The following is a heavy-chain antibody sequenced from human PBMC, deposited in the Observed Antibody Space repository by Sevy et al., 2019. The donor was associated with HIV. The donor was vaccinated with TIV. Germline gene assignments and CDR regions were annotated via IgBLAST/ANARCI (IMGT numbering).Heavy chain of an antibody. CDR2: ISHTSESS. D-gene: IGHD3-3*01. V-gene: IGHV3-23*01. CDR3: AGRGVGAFWGGSVRGPWAGGPLFDY. CDR1: GFTLSSYV. J-gene: IGHJ4*02. Sequence: GGSLRLSCAASGFTLSSYVMSWVRHSPGKGLEWVSTISHTSESSNYADTVKGRFTISRDNSKNTRYRQMNSLGVEDTAVYCWAGRGVGAFWGGSVRGPWAGGPLFDYWGQGTLVTVSS.